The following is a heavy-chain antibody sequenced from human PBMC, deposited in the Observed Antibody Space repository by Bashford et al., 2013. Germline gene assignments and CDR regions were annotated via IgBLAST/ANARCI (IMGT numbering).Heavy chain of an antibody. V-gene: IGHV5-51*01. CDR2: IYPGDSDT. CDR3: ARRYRYGVDAFDI. Sequence: VRQMPGKGLEWMGIIYPGDSDTRYSPSFQGQVTISADKSISTAYLQWSSLKASDTAMYYCARRYRYGVDAFDIWGQGTMVTVSS. D-gene: IGHD4-17*01. J-gene: IGHJ3*02.